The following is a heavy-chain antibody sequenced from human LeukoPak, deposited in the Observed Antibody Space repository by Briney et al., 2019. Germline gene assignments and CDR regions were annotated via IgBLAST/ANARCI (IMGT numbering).Heavy chain of an antibody. CDR2: IYYSGST. CDR3: ARRITDYYGMDV. CDR1: GGSISSYY. Sequence: SETLSLTRTVSGGSISSYYWSWIRQPPGKGLEWIGYIYYSGSTNYNPSLKSRVTISVDTSKNQFSLKLSSVTAADTAVYYCARRITDYYGMDVWGQGTTVTVSS. J-gene: IGHJ6*02. V-gene: IGHV4-59*01. D-gene: IGHD3-10*01.